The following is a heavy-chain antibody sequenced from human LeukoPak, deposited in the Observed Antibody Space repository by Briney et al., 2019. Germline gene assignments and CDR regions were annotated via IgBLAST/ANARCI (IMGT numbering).Heavy chain of an antibody. CDR2: INSDGSST. CDR3: ARHDTSGWYAFDQ. J-gene: IGHJ5*02. CDR1: GFTSSSHW. Sequence: GGSLRLSCAASGFTSSSHWMHWVRQAPGKGRVWLSRINSDGSSTNYADSVKGRFTISRDNAKNTLYLQMSSLRAEDTAVYYCARHDTSGWYAFDQWGQGTLVTVSS. V-gene: IGHV3-74*01. D-gene: IGHD6-19*01.